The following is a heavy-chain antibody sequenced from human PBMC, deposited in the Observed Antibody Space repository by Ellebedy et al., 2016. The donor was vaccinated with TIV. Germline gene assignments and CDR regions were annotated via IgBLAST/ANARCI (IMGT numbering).Heavy chain of an antibody. J-gene: IGHJ6*02. CDR3: AREISYYYGMDV. V-gene: IGHV4-39*07. Sequence: MPSETLSLTCTVSGGSISSSSYYWGWIRQPPGKGLEWIGSIYYSGTTYYNPSLKSRVTISVDTSKNQFSLKLSSVTAADTAVFYCAREISYYYGMDVWGQGTTVTVSS. CDR2: IYYSGTT. CDR1: GGSISSSSYY. D-gene: IGHD3-3*01.